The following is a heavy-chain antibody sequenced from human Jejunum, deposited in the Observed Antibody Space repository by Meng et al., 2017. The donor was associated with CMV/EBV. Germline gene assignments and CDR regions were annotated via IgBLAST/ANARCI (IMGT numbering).Heavy chain of an antibody. CDR1: TFSGSA. CDR2: IRSKAHSYAT. D-gene: IGHD4-11*01. CDR3: TRADSSNYGSLFDY. J-gene: IGHJ4*02. V-gene: IGHV3-73*01. Sequence: TFSGSAMHWVRQASGKGLEWVGRIRSKAHSYATAYAASVKGRFTISRDDSKNTAYLQMNSLKTEDTAVYYCTRADSSNYGSLFDYWGQGTLVTVSS.